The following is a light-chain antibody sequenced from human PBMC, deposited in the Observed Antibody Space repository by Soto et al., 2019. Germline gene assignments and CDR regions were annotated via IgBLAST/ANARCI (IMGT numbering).Light chain of an antibody. CDR3: CSYAGSSTVI. CDR2: DGS. J-gene: IGLJ2*01. V-gene: IGLV2-23*01. CDR1: RSDVGTYNL. Sequence: QSALTQPASVSGSPGQSITISCTGTRSDVGTYNLVSWYQQHTGKAPKLMIYDGSKRPSGVSSRFSGSKSGNTASLTISGLPAEDEADYYCCSYAGSSTVIFGGGTKLTVL.